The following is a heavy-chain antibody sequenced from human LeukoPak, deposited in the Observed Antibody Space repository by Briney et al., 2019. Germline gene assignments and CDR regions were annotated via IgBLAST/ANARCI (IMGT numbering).Heavy chain of an antibody. J-gene: IGHJ2*01. CDR2: IDHSGST. V-gene: IGHV4-4*02. CDR3: ARGLVEMATRSFDL. CDR1: GGSIINSNW. Sequence: SETLSLTCAVSGGSIINSNWWSWVRQPPGKGLEWIGEIDHSGSTSYNPSLKSRVTMSVDRSQNQFSLRLSTVTAADTAVYYCARGLVEMATRSFDLWGRGTLVTVSS. D-gene: IGHD5-24*01.